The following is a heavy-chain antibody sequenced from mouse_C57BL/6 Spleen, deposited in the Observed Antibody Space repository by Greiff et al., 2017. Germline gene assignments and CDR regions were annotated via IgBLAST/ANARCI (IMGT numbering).Heavy chain of an antibody. Sequence: VKLQQPGAELVKPGASVKMSCKASGYTFTSYWITWVKQRPGQGLEWIGDIYPGSGSTNYNEKFKSKATLTVDTSSSTAYMQLSSLTSEDSAVYYCARWGDGYYAFAYWGQGTLVTVSA. CDR1: GYTFTSYW. CDR3: ARWGDGYYAFAY. J-gene: IGHJ3*01. D-gene: IGHD2-3*01. V-gene: IGHV1-55*01. CDR2: IYPGSGST.